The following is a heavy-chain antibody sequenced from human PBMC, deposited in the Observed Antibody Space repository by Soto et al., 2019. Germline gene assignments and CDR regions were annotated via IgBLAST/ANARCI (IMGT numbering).Heavy chain of an antibody. D-gene: IGHD3-10*01. V-gene: IGHV3-49*03. CDR3: SGAVFLWCGDHHAFEI. Sequence: PGGSLRLSCTASGFSFGDYAMSWFRQAPGKGLEWVGFIRSKAYGGTTEYAASVKGRFTISRDDSKRIAYLQMNSLKTEDTAVYSWSGAVFLWCGDHHAFEIWGPERMFT. CDR2: IRSKAYGGTT. CDR1: GFSFGDYA. J-gene: IGHJ3*02.